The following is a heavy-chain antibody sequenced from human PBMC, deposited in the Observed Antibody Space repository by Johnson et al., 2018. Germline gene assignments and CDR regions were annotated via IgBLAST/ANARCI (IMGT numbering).Heavy chain of an antibody. D-gene: IGHD3-3*01. CDR2: ISWNGATT. J-gene: IGHJ1*01. V-gene: IGHV3-43D*03. Sequence: EVQLVESGGVVVQXGGSXRLXCAASGFTFDKYAMHWVRQAPGKGLDWVSLISWNGATTYYADSVKGRFTISRDNSKDSLYLQMNSMRAEATALYYCAKTPIPDFGSGYSGYFQHWGQGTLVTVSS. CDR1: GFTFDKYA. CDR3: AKTPIPDFGSGYSGYFQH.